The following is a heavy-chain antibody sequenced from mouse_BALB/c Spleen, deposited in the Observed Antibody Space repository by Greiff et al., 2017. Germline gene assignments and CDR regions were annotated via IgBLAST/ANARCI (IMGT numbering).Heavy chain of an antibody. J-gene: IGHJ2*01. V-gene: IGHV3-2*02. CDR3: ARSDYYGSKGY. Sequence: EVQLQESGPGLVKPSQSLSLTCTVTGYSITSDYAWNWIRQFPGNKLEWMGYISYGGSTSYNPSLKSRISITRDTSKNQFFLQLNSVTTEDTATYYCARSDYYGSKGYWGQGTTLTVSS. CDR2: ISYGGST. D-gene: IGHD1-1*01. CDR1: GYSITSDYA.